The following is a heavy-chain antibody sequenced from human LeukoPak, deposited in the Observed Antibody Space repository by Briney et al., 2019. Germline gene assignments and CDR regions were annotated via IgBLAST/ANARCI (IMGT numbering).Heavy chain of an antibody. V-gene: IGHV4-4*08. CDR3: ARDRVHATVEYMDV. J-gene: IGHJ6*03. CDR1: GVSISSYY. Sequence: SETLSLTCTVSGVSISSYYWSWIRQPPGKGLEWIGRIYTSGSTNYNPSLKSRVTISVDTSKNQFSLKLCSVTAADTAVYYCARDRVHATVEYMDVWGKGTTVTISS. CDR2: IYTSGST. D-gene: IGHD4-23*01.